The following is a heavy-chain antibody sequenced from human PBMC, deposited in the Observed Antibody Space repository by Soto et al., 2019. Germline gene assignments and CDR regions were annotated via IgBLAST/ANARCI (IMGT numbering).Heavy chain of an antibody. V-gene: IGHV1-3*01. CDR3: ARDGNGYLYYFDY. CDR1: GCSFTSYA. CDR2: INAGNGNT. J-gene: IGHJ4*02. Sequence: XSVKVSCKASGCSFTSYAMHWVRQAPGQRLEWMGWINAGNGNTKYSQKFQGRVTITRDTSASTAYMELSSLRSEDTAVYYCARDGNGYLYYFDYWGQGTLVTVSS. D-gene: IGHD5-18*01.